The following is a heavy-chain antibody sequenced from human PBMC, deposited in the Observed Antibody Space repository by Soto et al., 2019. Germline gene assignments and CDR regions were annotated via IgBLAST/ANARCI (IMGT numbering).Heavy chain of an antibody. CDR2: ISGSGGST. CDR3: VKDLWFGELLYGFDY. CDR1: GFTFSSYA. Sequence: EVQLLESGGGLVQPGGSLRLSCAASGFTFSSYAMSWVRQAPGKGLEWVSAISGSGGSTYYADSVKGRFTISRDNSKNTLYLQMNSLRAEDTAVYYCVKDLWFGELLYGFDYWGQGTLVTVSS. V-gene: IGHV3-23*01. J-gene: IGHJ4*02. D-gene: IGHD3-10*01.